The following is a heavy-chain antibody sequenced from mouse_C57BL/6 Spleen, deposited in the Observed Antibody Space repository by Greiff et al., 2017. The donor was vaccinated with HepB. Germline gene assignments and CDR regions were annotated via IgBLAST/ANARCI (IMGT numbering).Heavy chain of an antibody. Sequence: QVQLQQPGAELVKPGASVKLSCKASGYTFTSYWMHWVKQRPGRGLEWIGRIDPNSGGTKYNEKFKSKAILTVDKPSSTAYMQLSSLTSEDSAVYYCAKRGATDYYYAMDYWGQGTSVTVSS. CDR2: IDPNSGGT. D-gene: IGHD1-1*01. CDR3: AKRGATDYYYAMDY. V-gene: IGHV1-72*01. CDR1: GYTFTSYW. J-gene: IGHJ4*01.